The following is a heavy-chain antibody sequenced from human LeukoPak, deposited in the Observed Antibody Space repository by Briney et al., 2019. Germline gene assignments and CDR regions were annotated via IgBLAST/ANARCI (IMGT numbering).Heavy chain of an antibody. J-gene: IGHJ4*02. CDR1: VVTLNNYA. V-gene: IGHV1-69*15. CDR3: ARPYGPVNYINLGLDF. Sequence: SVKVSCKASVVTLNNYAISWVRQAPGQGLEWMGRTVPVFATTTYAQKFQGRVMITADESTSTVHMELSSLTAEDTALYYCARPYGPVNYINLGLDFWGQGTLVTVS. CDR2: TVPVFATT. D-gene: IGHD4-17*01.